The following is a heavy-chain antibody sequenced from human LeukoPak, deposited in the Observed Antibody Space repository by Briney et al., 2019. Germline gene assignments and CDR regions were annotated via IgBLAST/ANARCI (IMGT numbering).Heavy chain of an antibody. J-gene: IGHJ4*02. CDR2: IYYSGSS. D-gene: IGHD5-12*01. Sequence: PSETLSLTCTVSGGSISSYYWSWTRQPPGKGLVWIWYIYYSGSSNYNPSLKRRVTISVDTSKIQFSLKLSSVTAADTAVYDCARVLLNSGLHPFYYWGQGTLVTVSS. CDR1: GGSISSYY. V-gene: IGHV4-59*01. CDR3: ARVLLNSGLHPFYY.